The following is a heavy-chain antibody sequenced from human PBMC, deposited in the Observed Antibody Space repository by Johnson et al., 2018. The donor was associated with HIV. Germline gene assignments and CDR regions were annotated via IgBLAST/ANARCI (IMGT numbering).Heavy chain of an antibody. CDR2: LRYAGSTK. D-gene: IGHD4-17*01. J-gene: IGHJ3*02. CDR1: GFTFSSYG. V-gene: IGHV3-30*02. CDR3: AKYAYDYGDYGAFDI. Sequence: QVQLVDSGGGVVQHGGSLRLSCAASGFTFSSYGMHWVRPDPGKALEWAAFLRYAGSTKYYADSAKGRFTIVRDNSTNTLYLQMNSLITEDTAVYYCAKYAYDYGDYGAFDIWGQGTMVTVSS.